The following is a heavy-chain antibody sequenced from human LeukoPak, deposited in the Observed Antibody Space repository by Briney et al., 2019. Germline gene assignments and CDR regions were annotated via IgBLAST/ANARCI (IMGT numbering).Heavy chain of an antibody. CDR3: ASTYSLYDAFDI. CDR2: IYHSGDT. Sequence: SETLPLTCTVSGYSISSGYYWGWIRQPPGKGLEWIGHIYHSGDTYYNPSLKSRVTISVDTSENQFSLKLSSVTAADTAVYYCASTYSLYDAFDIWGQGTMLTVSS. CDR1: GYSISSGYY. J-gene: IGHJ3*02. V-gene: IGHV4-38-2*02. D-gene: IGHD6-13*01.